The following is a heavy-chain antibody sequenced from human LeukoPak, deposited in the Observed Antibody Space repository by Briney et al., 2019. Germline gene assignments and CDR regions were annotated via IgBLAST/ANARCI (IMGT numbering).Heavy chain of an antibody. J-gene: IGHJ4*02. CDR1: GFTFGKYW. CDR2: IKLDESEK. Sequence: GGSLRLSCVASGFTFGKYWMSWVRQAPGKGLEWVANIKLDESEKNYVDSVKGRFTISRDNTKNSLYLQMNSLRVEDTAVFYCARDQYDTWSRRGNFDSWGQGTLVIVSS. D-gene: IGHD3-3*01. CDR3: ARDQYDTWSRRGNFDS. V-gene: IGHV3-7*03.